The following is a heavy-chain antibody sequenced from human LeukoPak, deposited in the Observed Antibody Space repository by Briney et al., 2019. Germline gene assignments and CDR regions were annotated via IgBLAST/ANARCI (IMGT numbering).Heavy chain of an antibody. Sequence: GESLKISCKGSGYSFTSYWIGWVRQMPGKGLEWMAIIHTGNSDSKYSPSFQGQVTKSVDKSISTAYLQWSSLKASDTAMYYCAYSGSYYNPPFQYWGQGTLVTVSS. CDR2: IHTGNSDS. CDR1: GYSFTSYW. V-gene: IGHV5-51*01. CDR3: AYSGSYYNPPFQY. J-gene: IGHJ4*02. D-gene: IGHD3-10*01.